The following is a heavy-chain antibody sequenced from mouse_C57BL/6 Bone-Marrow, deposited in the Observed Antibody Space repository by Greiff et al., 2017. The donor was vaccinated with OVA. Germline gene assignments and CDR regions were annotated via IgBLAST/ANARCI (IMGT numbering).Heavy chain of an antibody. V-gene: IGHV5-6*01. J-gene: IGHJ2*01. CDR1: GFTFSSYG. Sequence: VQLKESGGDLVKPGGSLKLSCAASGFTFSSYGMSWVRQTPDKRLEWVATISSGGSYTYYPDSVKGRFTISRDNAKNTLYLQMSSLKSEDTAMYYCARHTGLSYYYGSDYWGQGTTLTVSS. CDR3: ARHTGLSYYYGSDY. CDR2: ISSGGSYT. D-gene: IGHD1-1*01.